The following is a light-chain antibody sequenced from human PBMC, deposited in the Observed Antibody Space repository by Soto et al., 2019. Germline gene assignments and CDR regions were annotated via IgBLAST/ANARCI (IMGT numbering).Light chain of an antibody. J-gene: IGKJ5*01. V-gene: IGKV3-20*01. CDR1: RDVSRSF. CDR2: GAS. Sequence: PGERATLSCRASRDVSRSFLACYQQKLGQAXRXXXYGASSRATGIPDRFSGSGSGTDFTLTISRLEPEDFAVYYCQQYGSATITFGQGTRLEIK. CDR3: QQYGSATIT.